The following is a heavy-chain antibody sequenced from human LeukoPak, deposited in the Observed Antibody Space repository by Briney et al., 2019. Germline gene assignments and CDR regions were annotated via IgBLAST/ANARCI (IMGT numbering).Heavy chain of an antibody. D-gene: IGHD3-3*01. CDR3: AREFGSGGDFWSGYYRSSFAFDI. Sequence: SVKVSCKASGYTFTGYYMHWVRQAPGQGLEWMGRIIPIFGTANYAQKFQGRVTITTDESTSTAYMELSSLRSEDTAVYYCAREFGSGGDFWSGYYRSSFAFDIWGQGTMVTVSS. V-gene: IGHV1-69*05. J-gene: IGHJ3*02. CDR2: IIPIFGTA. CDR1: GYTFTGYY.